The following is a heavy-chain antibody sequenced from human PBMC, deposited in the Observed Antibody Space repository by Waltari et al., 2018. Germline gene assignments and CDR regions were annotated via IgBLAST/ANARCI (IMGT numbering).Heavy chain of an antibody. CDR1: GGSISSYY. V-gene: IGHV4-59*01. D-gene: IGHD3-10*01. CDR2: IYYSGST. Sequence: QVQLQESGPGLVKPSETLSLTCTVSGGSISSYYWSWIQPPPGKGLEWIGYIYYSGSTNYNPSLKSRVTISVDTSKNQFSLKLSSVTAADTAVYYCARVGYYGSGSYYYYYYYMDVWGKGTTVTVSS. CDR3: ARVGYYGSGSYYYYYYYMDV. J-gene: IGHJ6*03.